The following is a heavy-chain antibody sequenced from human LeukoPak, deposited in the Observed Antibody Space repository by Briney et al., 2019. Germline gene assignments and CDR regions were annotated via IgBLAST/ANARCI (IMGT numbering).Heavy chain of an antibody. CDR1: AASFSSHY. V-gene: IGHV4-59*11. CDR2: ISYFGST. Sequence: SETLSLNCAVSAASFSSHYWTWIRQSPGKGLEWIGYISYFGSTNYNPSLKSRVTISIDTSRNQFSLKLRSVTAADTAVYYCARDLVTVTKGFDIWGQGTMVSVSS. D-gene: IGHD4-17*01. CDR3: ARDLVTVTKGFDI. J-gene: IGHJ3*02.